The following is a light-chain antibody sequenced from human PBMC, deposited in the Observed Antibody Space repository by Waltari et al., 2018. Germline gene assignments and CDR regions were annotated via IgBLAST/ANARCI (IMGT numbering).Light chain of an antibody. Sequence: QSALPQPASVSGSPGQSIAVSCTGTSSDVGTHNLSPWYQHHPGKAPSFMIFEGTKRPSGVSNRFSGSKSGNTASLTISGLQAEDEADYYCSSFAGSNTWVFGTGTKVTVL. CDR2: EGT. CDR1: SSDVGTHNL. J-gene: IGLJ1*01. V-gene: IGLV2-23*01. CDR3: SSFAGSNTWV.